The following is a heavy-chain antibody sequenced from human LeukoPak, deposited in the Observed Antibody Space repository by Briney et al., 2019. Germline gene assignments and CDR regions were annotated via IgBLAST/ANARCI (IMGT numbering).Heavy chain of an antibody. CDR3: ARDRTPGLDY. V-gene: IGHV1-18*01. J-gene: IGHJ4*02. CDR2: ISAYNGNK. D-gene: IGHD1-14*01. Sequence: GASVKVSCKASGYTFTSYGISWVRQAPGQGLEWMGWISAYNGNKNYAQKFQGRVIMTTDTSTRTAYMELTSLKSDDTAVYYCARDRTPGLDYWGQGTLVTVSS. CDR1: GYTFTSYG.